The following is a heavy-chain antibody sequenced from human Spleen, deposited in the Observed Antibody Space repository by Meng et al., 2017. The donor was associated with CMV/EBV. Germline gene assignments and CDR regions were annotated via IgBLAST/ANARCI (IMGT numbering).Heavy chain of an antibody. J-gene: IGHJ4*02. V-gene: IGHV4-39*07. CDR2: IYYSGTT. D-gene: IGHD3-22*01. Sequence: SETLSLTCAVSGGSVTTSNYHWVWIRQSPGKGLEWIGTIYYSGTTYYNPSLKSRLTIAVDTSKNQFSLKLNSVTAADTAVYYCARETMILVVDYWGQGTLVTVSS. CDR3: ARETMILVVDY. CDR1: GGSVTTSNYH.